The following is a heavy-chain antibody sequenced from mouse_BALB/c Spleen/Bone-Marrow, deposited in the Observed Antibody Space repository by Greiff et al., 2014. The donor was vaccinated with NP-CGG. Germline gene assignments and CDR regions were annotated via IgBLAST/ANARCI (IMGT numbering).Heavy chain of an antibody. D-gene: IGHD4-1*01. J-gene: IGHJ3*01. V-gene: IGHV1-4*01. CDR1: GYTFTSYT. CDR2: INPSSGYT. Sequence: VQLQQSGAELARPGASVRMSCKASGYTFTSYTMHWVKQRPGQGLEWIGHINPSSGYTNYNQKFKDKATLTADRSSSTAYMQLSSLTSEDSAVYYCALANWDIGGPFAYWGQGTLVTVSA. CDR3: ALANWDIGGPFAY.